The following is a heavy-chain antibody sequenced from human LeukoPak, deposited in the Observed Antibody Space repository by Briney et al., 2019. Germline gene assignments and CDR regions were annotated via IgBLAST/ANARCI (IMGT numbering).Heavy chain of an antibody. D-gene: IGHD3-10*01. V-gene: IGHV4-38-2*02. J-gene: IGHJ4*02. CDR3: ARVLGLLWFGESRIDH. CDR2: IYHSGST. CDR1: GYSISSGYY. Sequence: SETLSLTCTVSGYSISSGYYWGWIRQPPGKGLEWIGSIYHSGSTYYNPSLKSRVTISGDTSKNHFSLKLNSVTAADTAVYYCARVLGLLWFGESRIDHWGQGTLVTVSS.